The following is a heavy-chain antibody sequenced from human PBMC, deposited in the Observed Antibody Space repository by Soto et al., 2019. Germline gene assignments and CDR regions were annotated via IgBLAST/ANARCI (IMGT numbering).Heavy chain of an antibody. J-gene: IGHJ4*02. CDR2: IYYSGST. V-gene: IGHV4-39*01. CDR1: GGSITSSVYY. CDR3: ERLGGSYSHFDY. Sequence: SETLSLTCTVSGGSITSSVYYWGWFRQPPGKGLEWIGSIYYSGSTYYNPSLKSRVTISVDTPKKQFSLKLSSVTAAETAVYYCERLGGSYSHFDYWGQGTLVTVS. D-gene: IGHD1-26*01.